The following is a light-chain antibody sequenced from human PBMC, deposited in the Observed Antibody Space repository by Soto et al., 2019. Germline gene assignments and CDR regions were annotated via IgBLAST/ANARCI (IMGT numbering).Light chain of an antibody. J-gene: IGKJ3*01. V-gene: IGKV1-39*01. CDR3: QQSYSTPL. Sequence: DIQMIQSPSSLSASVGDRVTITYRASQSISSYLNWYQQKPGRAPKLLIYAASTLQSEVPSRFSGSGSGTDFTLTISSLQPEDFATYYCQQSYSTPLFGPGTKVDIK. CDR2: AAS. CDR1: QSISSY.